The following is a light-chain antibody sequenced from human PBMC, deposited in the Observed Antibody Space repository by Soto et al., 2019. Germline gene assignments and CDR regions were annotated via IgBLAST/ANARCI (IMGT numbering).Light chain of an antibody. J-gene: IGKJ5*01. CDR2: GAS. Sequence: EIVITQSPATLSVYPGEVSTLSFMASENVDTNLAWYQHKPGQAPRLLIYGASTRAAGVPARFSGSGSGTEFTLTISSLESEDVAVYYCQQCHKWPRITFGPGTRLE. CDR3: QQCHKWPRIT. V-gene: IGKV3-15*01. CDR1: ENVDTN.